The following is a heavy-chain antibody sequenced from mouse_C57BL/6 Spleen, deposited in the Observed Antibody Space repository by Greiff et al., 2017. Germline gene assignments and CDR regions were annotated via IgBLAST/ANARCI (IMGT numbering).Heavy chain of an antibody. CDR3: ARSKGDYGNDEGSMDY. CDR1: GYTFTSYW. Sequence: QVQLQQPGAELVRPGSSVKLSCKASGYTFTSYWMHWVKQRPIQGLEWIGNIDPSDSETHYNQKFKDKATLTVDKSSSTAYMQLSSLTSEDSAVYYWARSKGDYGNDEGSMDYWGQGTSVTGSS. J-gene: IGHJ4*01. V-gene: IGHV1-52*01. D-gene: IGHD2-2*01. CDR2: IDPSDSET.